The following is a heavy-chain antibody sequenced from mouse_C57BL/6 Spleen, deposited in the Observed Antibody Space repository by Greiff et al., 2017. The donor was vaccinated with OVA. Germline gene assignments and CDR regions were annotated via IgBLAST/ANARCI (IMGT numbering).Heavy chain of an antibody. CDR1: GYAFSSYW. Sequence: QVQLQQSGAELVKPGASVKISCKASGYAFSSYWMNWVKQRPGKGLEWIGQIYPGDGDTNYNGKFKGKATLTAAKSSSTAYMQLSSMTSEDSAVDFCARTGDYGGGDYAMDYWGQGTSVTVSS. D-gene: IGHD2-4*01. CDR2: IYPGDGDT. V-gene: IGHV1-80*01. CDR3: ARTGDYGGGDYAMDY. J-gene: IGHJ4*01.